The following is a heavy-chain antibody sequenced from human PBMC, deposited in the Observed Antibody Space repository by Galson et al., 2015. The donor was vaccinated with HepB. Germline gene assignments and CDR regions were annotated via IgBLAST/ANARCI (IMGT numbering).Heavy chain of an antibody. CDR3: ARDTSYGDSSLFY. CDR1: GYTFPNYG. J-gene: IGHJ4*02. CDR2: ISAYNGKT. V-gene: IGHV1-18*01. D-gene: IGHD4-17*01. Sequence: VKVSCKASGYTFPNYGISWVRQAPGQGLEWMGWISAYNGKTNYAQRLQGRVTMTTDTSTNTVYMELRSLRSDDTAVYYCARDTSYGDSSLFYWGQGTLVAVSS.